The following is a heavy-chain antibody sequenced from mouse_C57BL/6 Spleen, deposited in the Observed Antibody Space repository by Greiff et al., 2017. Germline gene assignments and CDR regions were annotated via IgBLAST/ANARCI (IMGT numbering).Heavy chain of an antibody. CDR3: ARRLFITWYFDV. Sequence: QVQLKQPGAELVMPGASVKLSCKASGYTFTSYWMHWVKQRPGQGLEWIGEIDPSDSYTNYNQKFKGKSTLTVDKSSSTAYMQLSSLTSEDSAVYYCARRLFITWYFDVWGTGTTVTVSS. D-gene: IGHD1-1*01. J-gene: IGHJ1*03. V-gene: IGHV1-69*01. CDR1: GYTFTSYW. CDR2: IDPSDSYT.